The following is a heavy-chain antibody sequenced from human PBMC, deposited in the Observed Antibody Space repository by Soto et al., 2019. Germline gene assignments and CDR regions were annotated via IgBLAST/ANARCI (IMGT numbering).Heavy chain of an antibody. D-gene: IGHD2-15*01. J-gene: IGHJ4*02. Sequence: VQLVESGGGLVKPGGSLRLSCAASGFTFSSFGMHWVRQAPGKGLEWVAVIWHDGSNKYYADSVKGRFNISRDNFENTLYLQMNSLRAEDTAVYYCARDSGDVVGGQGTLVTVSS. V-gene: IGHV3-33*08. CDR2: IWHDGSNK. CDR3: ARDSGDVV. CDR1: GFTFSSFG.